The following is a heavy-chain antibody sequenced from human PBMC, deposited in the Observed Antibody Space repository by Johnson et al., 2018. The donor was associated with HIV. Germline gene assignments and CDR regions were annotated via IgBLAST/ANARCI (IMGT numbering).Heavy chain of an antibody. D-gene: IGHD1-26*01. J-gene: IGHJ3*02. CDR3: ARDRTGGSYRRAFDI. CDR1: GFTVSSNY. V-gene: IGHV3-66*01. CDR2: IYSGGST. Sequence: VQLVESGGGLVQPGGSLRLSCAASGFTVSSNYMSWVRQAPGKGLDWVSVIYSGGSTYYADSLKDRFTISRDNSKNTLYLQMNSLRAEDTALYYCARDRTGGSYRRAFDIWGQGTMVTVSS.